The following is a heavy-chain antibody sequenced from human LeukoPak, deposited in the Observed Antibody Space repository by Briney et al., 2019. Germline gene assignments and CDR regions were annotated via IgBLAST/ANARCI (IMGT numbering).Heavy chain of an antibody. CDR1: GGSFSGYY. CDR3: ARDSSGLMWCDP. V-gene: IGHV4-59*01. J-gene: IGHJ5*02. CDR2: IYYSGST. D-gene: IGHD6-19*01. Sequence: SETLSLTCAVYGGSFSGYYWSWIRQPPGKGLEWIGYIYYSGSTNYNPSLKSRVTISVDTSKNQFSLKLSSVTAADTAVYYCARDSSGLMWCDPWGQGTLVTVSS.